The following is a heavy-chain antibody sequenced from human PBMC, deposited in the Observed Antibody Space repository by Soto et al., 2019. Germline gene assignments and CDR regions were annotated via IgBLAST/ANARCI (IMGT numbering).Heavy chain of an antibody. Sequence: SLRLSCAASGFTVSGNYVSWVRQAPGKGLEWVSVIYSAGSTYYADSVKGRFTISRDNSHNTLYLQMNSLRAEDTAVYYCGSATMKVVSPYVLDYWGQGTLVTVSS. J-gene: IGHJ4*02. D-gene: IGHD3-22*01. CDR3: GSATMKVVSPYVLDY. CDR1: GFTVSGNY. V-gene: IGHV3-53*01. CDR2: IYSAGST.